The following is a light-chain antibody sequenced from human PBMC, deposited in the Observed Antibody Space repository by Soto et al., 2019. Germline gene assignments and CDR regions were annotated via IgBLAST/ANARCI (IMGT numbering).Light chain of an antibody. V-gene: IGLV4-69*01. J-gene: IGLJ1*01. CDR1: SGHSNYA. CDR2: LNSDGSH. CDR3: QTWGTGIIV. Sequence: QLVLTQSPSASASLGASVKLTCTLSSGHSNYAIAWHQQQPEKGPRYLMKLNSDGSHRKGDGIPDRFSGSSSGAERYLTISSLQSEDEADYYCQTWGTGIIVFGTGTKVTVL.